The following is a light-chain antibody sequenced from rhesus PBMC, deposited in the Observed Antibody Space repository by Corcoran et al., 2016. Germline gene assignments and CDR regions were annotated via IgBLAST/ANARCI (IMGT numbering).Light chain of an antibody. Sequence: DIQMTQSPSSLSASVGDRVTITCRASQGISDYLSWYQQKPGKVPKRLNKAASSLESGVPSRFSGSGSGTDFTLTISSVQPADFAAYYCLQVDSTPFTFGPGTKLDIK. CDR3: LQVDSTPFT. J-gene: IGKJ3*01. CDR2: AAS. V-gene: IGKV1-36*02. CDR1: QGISDY.